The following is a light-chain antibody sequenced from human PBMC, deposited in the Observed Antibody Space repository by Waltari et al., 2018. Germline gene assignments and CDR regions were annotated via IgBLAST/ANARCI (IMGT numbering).Light chain of an antibody. CDR2: DVS. CDR1: SSDVGAYNY. V-gene: IGLV2-14*03. Sequence: QSALTQPASVSGSPGQSITISCTGTSSDVGAYNYVSWYQQHPGKDPKLMIYDVSHRPSGVSNRFSGSKSGNTASLTISGLQAEDEADYYCSSYTTTNTLVFGTGTKVTVL. CDR3: SSYTTTNTLV. J-gene: IGLJ1*01.